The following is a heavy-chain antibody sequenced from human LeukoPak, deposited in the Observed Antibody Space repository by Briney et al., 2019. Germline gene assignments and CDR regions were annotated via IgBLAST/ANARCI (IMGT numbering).Heavy chain of an antibody. V-gene: IGHV1-18*01. Sequence: GASVKVSCKASGYTFTSYGISWVRQAPGQGLEWMGWISAYNGNTNYAQKLQGRVTMTTDTSTSTAYMEQRSLRSDDTAVYYCARDRATTVTTWAEIDYWGQGTLVTVSS. CDR3: ARDRATTVTTWAEIDY. D-gene: IGHD4-17*01. CDR2: ISAYNGNT. CDR1: GYTFTSYG. J-gene: IGHJ4*02.